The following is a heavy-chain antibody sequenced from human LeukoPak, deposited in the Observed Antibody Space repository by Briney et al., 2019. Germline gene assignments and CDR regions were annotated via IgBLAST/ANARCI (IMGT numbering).Heavy chain of an antibody. CDR2: ISRNGGSS. V-gene: IGHV3-20*04. CDR1: GFTFSSYN. CDR3: VRSITMFQH. D-gene: IGHD3-10*01. Sequence: GGSLRLSCAASGFTFSSYNMNWVRQAPGKGLEWVSGISRNGGSSGYADSVKGRFTISRDNVKNYLFLQMNSLRAEDTAFYYCVRSITMFQHWGQGTLVTVSS. J-gene: IGHJ1*01.